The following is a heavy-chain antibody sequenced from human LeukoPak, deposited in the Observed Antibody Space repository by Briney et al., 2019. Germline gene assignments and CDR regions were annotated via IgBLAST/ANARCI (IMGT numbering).Heavy chain of an antibody. CDR2: IGFSSIGYSSDHL. CDR1: GFLFSAYY. V-gene: IGHV3-11*05. J-gene: IGHJ4*02. Sequence: PGGSLRLSCAASGFLFSAYYMTWIRQAPGKGLEWVSYIGFSSIGYSSDHLKYADSVKGRFTISRDNAKNSLFLQMDSLRAEDTAVYFCAREDFFTPHSWGQGTLVTVSS. CDR3: AREDFFTPHS. D-gene: IGHD3/OR15-3a*01.